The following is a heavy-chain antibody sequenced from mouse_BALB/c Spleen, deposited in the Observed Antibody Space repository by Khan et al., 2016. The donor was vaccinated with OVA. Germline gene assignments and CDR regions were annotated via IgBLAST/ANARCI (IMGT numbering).Heavy chain of an antibody. Sequence: EVELVESGPGLVKPSQSLSLTCTVTGYSITSEYAWNWIRQFPGNKLEWMGYISYSGRTSYNPSLKSRISINRDTSKYKFFLQLNSVTTEDTATYYCARSVTITTVVATDFDYWGQGTTLTVSS. CDR2: ISYSGRT. CDR3: ARSVTITTVVATDFDY. CDR1: GYSITSEYA. D-gene: IGHD1-1*01. V-gene: IGHV3-2*02. J-gene: IGHJ2*01.